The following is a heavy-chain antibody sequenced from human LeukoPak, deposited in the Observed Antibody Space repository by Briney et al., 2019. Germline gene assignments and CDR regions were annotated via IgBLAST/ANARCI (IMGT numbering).Heavy chain of an antibody. D-gene: IGHD3-16*01. CDR1: GYTFTSYG. J-gene: IGHJ4*02. CDR3: ARVRYRLAETYIDY. Sequence: ASVKVSCKASGYTFTSYGISWVRQAPGQGLEWMGWISAYNGNTNYAQKLQGRVTMTTDTSTSTAYMELRSLRSDDTAVYYCARVRYRLAETYIDYWGQGTLVTVSS. V-gene: IGHV1-18*01. CDR2: ISAYNGNT.